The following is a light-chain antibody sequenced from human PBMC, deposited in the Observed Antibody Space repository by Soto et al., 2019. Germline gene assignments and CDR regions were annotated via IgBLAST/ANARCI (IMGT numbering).Light chain of an antibody. J-gene: IGLJ3*02. CDR1: SSNIGAGYD. Sequence: QSALTQPPSVSGGPGQRVTISCTGSSSNIGAGYDVHWYQQLPGTTPKLLIYANSNRPSGVPDRFSVSKSGTSASLAITGLQAEDEADYYCQSYDSSLSGWVFGGGTKLTVL. V-gene: IGLV1-40*01. CDR3: QSYDSSLSGWV. CDR2: ANS.